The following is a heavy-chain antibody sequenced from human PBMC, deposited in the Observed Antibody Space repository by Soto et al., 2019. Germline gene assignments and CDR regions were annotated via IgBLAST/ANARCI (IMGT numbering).Heavy chain of an antibody. J-gene: IGHJ4*02. D-gene: IGHD3-10*01. CDR2: IYHSGST. Sequence: SETLSLTCAVSGYSISSGYYWGWIRQPPGKGLEWIGSIYHSGSTYYNPSLKSRVTISVDTSKNQFTLKLSSVTAADTAVYYCARVGYYGSGSLVDYWGQGTLVTVS. CDR1: GYSISSGYY. V-gene: IGHV4-38-2*01. CDR3: ARVGYYGSGSLVDY.